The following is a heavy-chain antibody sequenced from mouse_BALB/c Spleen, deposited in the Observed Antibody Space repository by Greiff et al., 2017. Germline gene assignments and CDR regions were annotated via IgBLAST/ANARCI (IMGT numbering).Heavy chain of an antibody. V-gene: IGHV5-6-3*01. CDR3: ARYDGYYGRPSRNYFDY. Sequence: EVQLVESGGGLVQPGGSLKLSCAASGFTFSSYGMSWVRQTPDKRLELVATINSNGGSTYYPDSVKGRFTISRDNAKNTLYLQMSSLKSEDTAMYYCARYDGYYGRPSRNYFDYWGQGTTLTVSS. D-gene: IGHD2-3*01. CDR2: INSNGGST. J-gene: IGHJ2*01. CDR1: GFTFSSYG.